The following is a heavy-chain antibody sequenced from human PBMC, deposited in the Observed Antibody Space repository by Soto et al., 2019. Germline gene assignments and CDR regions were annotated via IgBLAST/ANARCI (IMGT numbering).Heavy chain of an antibody. Sequence: ASVKVSCKVSGYTFTGYYMHWVRQAPGQGLEWMGWINPNSGGTSYAQKFQGWVTMTRDTSISTAYMELSRLRSDDTAVYYCARELHYDSRLFVYWGQGTLVTVPQ. V-gene: IGHV1-2*04. D-gene: IGHD3-3*01. CDR3: ARELHYDSRLFVY. J-gene: IGHJ4*02. CDR1: GYTFTGYY. CDR2: INPNSGGT.